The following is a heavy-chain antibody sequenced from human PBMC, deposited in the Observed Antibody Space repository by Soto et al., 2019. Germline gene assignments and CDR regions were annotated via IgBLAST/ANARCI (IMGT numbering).Heavy chain of an antibody. CDR3: AREGGSYYFDY. Sequence: PGGSLRLSCTASGFTFSNAWMSWVRQAPGKGLEWVGRIKRKIDGGTTDYAAPVKGRFTISRDNSKNTLYLQMGSLRAEDMAVYYCAREGGSYYFDYWGQGTLVTVSS. CDR2: IKRKIDGGTT. D-gene: IGHD1-26*01. J-gene: IGHJ4*02. CDR1: GFTFSNAW. V-gene: IGHV3-15*01.